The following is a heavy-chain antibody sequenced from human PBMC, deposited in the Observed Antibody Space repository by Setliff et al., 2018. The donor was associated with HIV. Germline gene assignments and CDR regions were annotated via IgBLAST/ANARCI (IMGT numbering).Heavy chain of an antibody. V-gene: IGHV1-8*02. CDR1: GYTFNDYG. Sequence: GASVKVSCKASGYTFNDYGLSWVRQAPGQGLEWLGWMNPNSGNTGYAQNLQGRVTMTRNTSIGTAYMEVSRLRFEDTAVYYCARHPTQYSSSSYIDYWGQGTLVTVSS. D-gene: IGHD6-6*01. CDR3: ARHPTQYSSSSYIDY. J-gene: IGHJ4*02. CDR2: MNPNSGNT.